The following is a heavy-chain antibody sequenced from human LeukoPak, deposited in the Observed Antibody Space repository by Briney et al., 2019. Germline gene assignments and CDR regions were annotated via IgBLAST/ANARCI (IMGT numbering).Heavy chain of an antibody. CDR3: ARVSSGYYAYGY. D-gene: IGHD3-22*01. Sequence: MGIINPSGGSTSYAQKFQGRVTMTRDTSTSTVYMELSSLRSEDTAVYYCARVSSGYYAYGYWGQGTLVTVSS. V-gene: IGHV1-46*01. CDR2: INPSGGST. J-gene: IGHJ4*02.